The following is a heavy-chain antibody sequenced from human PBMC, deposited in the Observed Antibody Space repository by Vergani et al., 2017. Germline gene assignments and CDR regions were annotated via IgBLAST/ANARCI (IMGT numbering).Heavy chain of an antibody. Sequence: QVTLKESGPALVKPTQTLTLTCTVSVFTLSTSGMRVSWIRQPPGKPPEWLARIDWDDEKFYSPSLKTRLTISKDTSKNQVVLTMTKMDPVDTAMYYFTWLYGPAGHWYFDFWGRGTLVAVSS. CDR3: TWLYGPAGHWYFDF. CDR1: VFTLSTSGMR. J-gene: IGHJ2*01. V-gene: IGHV2-70*04. CDR2: IDWDDEK. D-gene: IGHD2-2*01.